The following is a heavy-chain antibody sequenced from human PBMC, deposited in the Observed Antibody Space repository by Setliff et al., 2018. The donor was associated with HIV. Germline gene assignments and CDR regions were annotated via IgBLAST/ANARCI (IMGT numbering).Heavy chain of an antibody. J-gene: IGHJ3*02. CDR1: GGLISSSGSY. CDR3: ATKYYDSSGQPSDAFDI. CDR2: IYYSGST. D-gene: IGHD3-22*01. V-gene: IGHV4-39*01. Sequence: SETLSLTCTVSGGLISSSGSYWGWIRQPPGKGLEWIGSIYYSGSTYYNPSLKSRVTIFVDTSKNQFSLKVRSVTAADTAVYYCATKYYDSSGQPSDAFDIWGQGTVVTVSS.